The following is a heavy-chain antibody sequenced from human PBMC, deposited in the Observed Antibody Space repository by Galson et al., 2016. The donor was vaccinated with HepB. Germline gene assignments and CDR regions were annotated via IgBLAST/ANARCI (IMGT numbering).Heavy chain of an antibody. D-gene: IGHD1-26*01. CDR1: GFTFSTYG. CDR2: TSFDGSNK. V-gene: IGHV3-30*18. CDR3: AKDRGWELLGWFDP. J-gene: IGHJ5*02. Sequence: SLRLSCAASGFTFSTYGMHWVRQAPGKGLEWVAVTSFDGSNKYYADSVKGRFTISRDNSKNTLYLQMNGLRTEDTAVYYCAKDRGWELLGWFDPWGQGTLVTVSS.